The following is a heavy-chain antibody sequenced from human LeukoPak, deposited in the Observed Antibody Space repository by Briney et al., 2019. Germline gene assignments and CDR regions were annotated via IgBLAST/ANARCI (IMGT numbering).Heavy chain of an antibody. V-gene: IGHV4-4*07. D-gene: IGHD5-24*01. Sequence: SETLSLTCTVSGGSISSYYWSWIRQPAGKGLEWIGRIYTSGSTNYNPSLKSRVTMSVDTSKNQFSLKLSSVTAADTAFYYCARHRWSRDGYNNDFDYWGQGTLVTVSS. CDR2: IYTSGST. CDR1: GGSISSYY. J-gene: IGHJ4*02. CDR3: ARHRWSRDGYNNDFDY.